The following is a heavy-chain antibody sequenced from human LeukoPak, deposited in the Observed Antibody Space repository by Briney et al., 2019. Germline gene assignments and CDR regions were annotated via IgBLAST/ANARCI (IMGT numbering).Heavy chain of an antibody. CDR1: GNYW. D-gene: IGHD6-13*01. V-gene: IGHV3-74*01. Sequence: GGSLRLSCAASGNYWMHWVRQAPGKGLVWVSHINSDGSWTSYADSVKGRFTISRDNSKNTLYLQMNSLRAEDTAVYYCAREGAAAGSYYFDYWGQGTLVTVSS. CDR3: AREGAAAGSYYFDY. CDR2: INSDGSWT. J-gene: IGHJ4*02.